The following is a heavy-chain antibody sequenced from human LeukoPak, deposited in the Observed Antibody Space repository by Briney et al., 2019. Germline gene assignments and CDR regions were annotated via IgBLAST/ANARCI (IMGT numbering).Heavy chain of an antibody. V-gene: IGHV3-21*01. J-gene: IGHJ4*02. CDR3: ARDGDPMIVQYFDY. CDR1: GFTFSSYS. CDR2: ISSSSSYI. Sequence: PGGSLRLSCAASGFTFSSYSMNWVRQAPGKGLEWVSSISSSSSYIYYADSVKGRFTISRDNAKDSLYLQMNSLRAEDTAVYYCARDGDPMIVQYFDYWGQGTLVTVSS. D-gene: IGHD3-22*01.